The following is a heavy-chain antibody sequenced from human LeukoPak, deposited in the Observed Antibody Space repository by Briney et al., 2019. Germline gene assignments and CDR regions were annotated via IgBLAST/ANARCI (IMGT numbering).Heavy chain of an antibody. CDR1: GFTQWVFA. CDR2: IRSKAYGGTT. J-gene: IGHJ3*02. D-gene: IGHD4-17*01. Sequence: GRSLSLLCRLSGFTQWVFAVIDLRQAPGKGLEWVGFIRSKAYGGTTEYAASVKGRFTISRDDSKSIAYLQMNSLKTEDTAVYSCSEDPCKDYEDAFDIWGKGTMVTVSS. CDR3: SEDPCKDYEDAFDI. V-gene: IGHV3-49*03.